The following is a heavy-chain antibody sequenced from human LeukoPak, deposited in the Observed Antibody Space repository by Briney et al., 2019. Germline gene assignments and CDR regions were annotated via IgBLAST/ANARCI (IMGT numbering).Heavy chain of an antibody. Sequence: SETLSLTCTVSGGSISSYYWSWIRQPPGKGLEWIGYIYYSGSTNYKPSLKSRVTISVDTSKNQFSLKLSSVTAADTAVYYCARESTMIRAFDIWGQGTMVTVSS. J-gene: IGHJ3*02. V-gene: IGHV4-59*12. CDR2: IYYSGST. CDR3: ARESTMIRAFDI. CDR1: GGSISSYY. D-gene: IGHD3-22*01.